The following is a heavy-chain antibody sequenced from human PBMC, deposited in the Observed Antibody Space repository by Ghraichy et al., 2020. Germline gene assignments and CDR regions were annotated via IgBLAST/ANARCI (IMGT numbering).Heavy chain of an antibody. CDR2: ISWDGGST. CDR3: AKGGLTAAGTVYYYMDV. V-gene: IGHV3-43D*03. D-gene: IGHD6-13*01. CDR1: GFTFDDYA. J-gene: IGHJ6*03. Sequence: GSLRLSCAASGFTFDDYAMHWVRQAPGKGLEWVSLISWDGGSTYYADSVKGRFTISRDNSKNSLYLQMNSLRAEDTALYYCAKGGLTAAGTVYYYMDVWGKGTTVTVSS.